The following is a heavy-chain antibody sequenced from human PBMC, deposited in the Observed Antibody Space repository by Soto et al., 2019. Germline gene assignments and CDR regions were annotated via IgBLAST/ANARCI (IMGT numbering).Heavy chain of an antibody. V-gene: IGHV3-7*01. CDR3: ARDKETAVAPFDY. J-gene: IGHJ4*02. Sequence: GGSLRLSCAASGFTFSSYWMSWVRQAPGKGLEWVANIKHDGSEKYYVDSVKGRFTISRDNAKNSLYLQMNSLRAEDTAIYYCARDKETAVAPFDYWGQGTRVTVSS. D-gene: IGHD6-19*01. CDR1: GFTFSSYW. CDR2: IKHDGSEK.